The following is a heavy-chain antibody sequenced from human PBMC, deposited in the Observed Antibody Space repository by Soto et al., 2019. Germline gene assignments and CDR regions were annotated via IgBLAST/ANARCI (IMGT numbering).Heavy chain of an antibody. V-gene: IGHV1-46*01. CDR3: ARDHNWNFRVATWLDY. CDR2: INPSGGST. CDR1: GYTFTSYY. Sequence: ASVKVSCKASGYTFTSYYMHWVRQAPGQGLEWMGIINPSGGSTSYAQKFQGRVTMTRDTSTSTVYMELSSLRSEDTAVYYCARDHNWNFRVATWLDYWGQGPLVTVSS. J-gene: IGHJ4*02. D-gene: IGHD1-7*01.